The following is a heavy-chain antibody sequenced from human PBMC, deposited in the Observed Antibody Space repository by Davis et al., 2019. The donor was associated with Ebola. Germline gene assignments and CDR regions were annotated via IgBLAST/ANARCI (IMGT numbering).Heavy chain of an antibody. CDR2: TYYSSKWYY. D-gene: IGHD5-12*01. CDR3: ARGWLRSGLDS. J-gene: IGHJ4*02. CDR1: RDSVSGSSGG. Sequence: PSETLSLTCAISRDSVSGSSGGWNWIRQSPSRGLELLGRTYYSSKWYYDYAVSVKSRITIYPDTSKNQFSLHLNSVTPEDTAVYYCARGWLRSGLDSWGQGTLVTVSS. V-gene: IGHV6-1*01.